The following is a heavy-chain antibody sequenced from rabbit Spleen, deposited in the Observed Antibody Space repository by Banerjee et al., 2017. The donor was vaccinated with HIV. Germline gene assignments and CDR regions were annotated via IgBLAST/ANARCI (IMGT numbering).Heavy chain of an antibody. Sequence: QEQLEESGGDLVKPGASLTLTCKASGFSFSSSYYMCWVRQAPGKGLEWIGCIYAGSSDITYYATWAKGRFTISKTSSTTVTLQMTSLTAADTATYFCARDKELEIWGYEFNLWGQGTLVTVS. CDR3: ARDKELEIWGYEFNL. CDR2: IYAGSSDIT. CDR1: GFSFSSSYY. D-gene: IGHD3-1*01. J-gene: IGHJ4*01. V-gene: IGHV1S45*01.